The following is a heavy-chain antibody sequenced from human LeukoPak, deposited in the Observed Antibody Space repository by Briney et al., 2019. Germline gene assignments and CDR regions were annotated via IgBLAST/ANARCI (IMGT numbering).Heavy chain of an antibody. CDR2: MSSDGSST. J-gene: IGHJ3*02. V-gene: IGHV3-74*01. CDR3: ARGEYCSGGSCYSAAFDI. D-gene: IGHD2-15*01. Sequence: GGSLRLSCAASGFTFSSYWMHWVRQAPGKGLVWVSRMSSDGSSTNYADSVKGRFTISRDNAKNTLYLQMNSLRAEDTAVYYCARGEYCSGGSCYSAAFDIWGQGTMVTVS. CDR1: GFTFSSYW.